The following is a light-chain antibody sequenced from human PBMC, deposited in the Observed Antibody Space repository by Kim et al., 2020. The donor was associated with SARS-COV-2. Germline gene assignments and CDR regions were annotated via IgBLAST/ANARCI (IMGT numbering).Light chain of an antibody. Sequence: SESVGDRVTSTCRASQIIRNYLNWYQQSPGKAPKLLIYAASSLQGGVTSRFSGSGSGTDFTLSITSLEPEDFATYYCQQSYTTPYTFGQGTKLEIK. CDR2: AAS. CDR1: QIIRNY. J-gene: IGKJ2*01. CDR3: QQSYTTPYT. V-gene: IGKV1-39*01.